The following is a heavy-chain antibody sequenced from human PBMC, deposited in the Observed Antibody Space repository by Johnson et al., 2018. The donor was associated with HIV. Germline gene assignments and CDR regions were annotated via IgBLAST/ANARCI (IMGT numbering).Heavy chain of an antibody. CDR2: IYSDGGT. D-gene: IGHD3-22*01. J-gene: IGHJ3*02. CDR3: ARIIIEYYYESSGGAFDI. V-gene: IGHV3-66*01. CDR1: GLTVSGNY. Sequence: VQLVESGGVLVQPGGSLRLSCAASGLTVSGNYMNWVRQAPGKGLEWVSVIYSDGGTYYADSVQGRFTLSRDNSQNSLYLQMNSLRAEDTALYYCARIIIEYYYESSGGAFDIWGQGTMITVSS.